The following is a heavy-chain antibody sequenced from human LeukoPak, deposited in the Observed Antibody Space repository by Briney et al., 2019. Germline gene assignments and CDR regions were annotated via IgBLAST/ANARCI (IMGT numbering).Heavy chain of an antibody. D-gene: IGHD3-10*01. V-gene: IGHV3-21*06. Sequence: GGSLRLSCAASGFTFSSYSMNWVRQAPGKGLEWVSCISGSGSYIYYADSVKGRFTISRDNAKNSLNLQMNSLRAEDTAVYYCVRERFHGSGAPKFDFRGQGNLVTVSS. J-gene: IGHJ4*02. CDR3: VRERFHGSGAPKFDF. CDR1: GFTFSSYS. CDR2: ISGSGSYI.